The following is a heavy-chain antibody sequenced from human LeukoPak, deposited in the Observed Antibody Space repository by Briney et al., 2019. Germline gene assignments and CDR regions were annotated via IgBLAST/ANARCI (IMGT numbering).Heavy chain of an antibody. Sequence: GGSLRLSCAASGFPFRDYYMTWIRQAPGKGLEWISYISRSGDSLYYAESVEGRFTISRDNAKNSLFLQMNSLRADDTAVYYCAREVVIFPDYYYYGMDVWGQGTTVTVSS. D-gene: IGHD3-9*01. CDR2: ISRSGDSL. CDR3: AREVVIFPDYYYYGMDV. V-gene: IGHV3-11*01. J-gene: IGHJ6*02. CDR1: GFPFRDYY.